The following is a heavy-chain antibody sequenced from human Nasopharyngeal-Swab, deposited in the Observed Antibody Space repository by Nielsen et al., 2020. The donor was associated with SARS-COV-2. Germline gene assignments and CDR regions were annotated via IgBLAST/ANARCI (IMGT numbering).Heavy chain of an antibody. CDR1: GGSISSYY. J-gene: IGHJ4*02. CDR2: IYYSGST. D-gene: IGHD4-17*01. CDR3: AGETTLTYYFDY. V-gene: IGHV4-59*01. Sequence: GSLRLSCTVSGGSISSYYWSWIRQPPGKGLGWIGYIYYSGSTNYNPSLKSRVTISVDTSKNQFSLKLSSVTAADTAVYYCAGETTLTYYFDYWGQGTLVTVSS.